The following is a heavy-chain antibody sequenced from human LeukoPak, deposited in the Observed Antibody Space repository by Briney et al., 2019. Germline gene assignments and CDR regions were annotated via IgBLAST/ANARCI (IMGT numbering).Heavy chain of an antibody. J-gene: IGHJ4*02. V-gene: IGHV1-69*04. CDR2: IIPILGIA. Sequence: SVKVSCKASGGTFSSYAISWVRQAPGQGLEWMGRIIPILGIANYAQKFQGRVTITADKSTSTAYMELRSLRSDDTAVYYCARDSDYGDYPPFFDYWGQGTLVTVSS. CDR3: ARDSDYGDYPPFFDY. D-gene: IGHD4-17*01. CDR1: GGTFSSYA.